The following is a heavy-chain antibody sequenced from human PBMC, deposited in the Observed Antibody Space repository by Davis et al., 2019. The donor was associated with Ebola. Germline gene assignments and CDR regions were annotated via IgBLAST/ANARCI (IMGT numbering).Heavy chain of an antibody. CDR1: GYSFTSYW. D-gene: IGHD5-18*01. CDR2: IYPGDSDT. Sequence: KVSCKGSGYSFTSYWIGWVRQMPGKGLEWMGIIYPGDSDTRYSPSFQGQVTISVDKSINTAYLQWSSLKASDTAMYYCARDTYYYYNTMDVWGKGTTVTVSS. CDR3: ARDTYYYYNTMDV. J-gene: IGHJ6*04. V-gene: IGHV5-51*01.